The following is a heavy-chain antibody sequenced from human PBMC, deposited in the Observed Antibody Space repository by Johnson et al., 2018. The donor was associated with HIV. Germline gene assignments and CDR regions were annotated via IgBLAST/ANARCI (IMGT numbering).Heavy chain of an antibody. CDR3: ARDDTMMHGFDI. J-gene: IGHJ3*02. CDR1: GFTFSTYW. CDR2: IRYDGSNK. V-gene: IGHV3-30*02. Sequence: QVQLVESGGGLVQPGGSLRLSCAASGFTFSTYWMSWVRQAPGKGLEWVACIRYDGSNKYYADSVKGRCTISRENSKNTLYRKMKSLRAEDTAVDYCARDDTMMHGFDIWGQGTMVTVSS. D-gene: IGHD3-22*01.